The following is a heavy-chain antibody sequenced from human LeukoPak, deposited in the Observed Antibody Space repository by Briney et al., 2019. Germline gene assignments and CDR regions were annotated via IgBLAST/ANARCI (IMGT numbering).Heavy chain of an antibody. Sequence: GGSLRLSCAASGFTFSDYAMHWVRQVPGKGPEWVGGSSWNSGTIAYGESVKGRATISRDNARNSLYLEVNSLRVEDTALYYCAKDLAVGTSPRVYAFDVWGQGSLVTVSS. J-gene: IGHJ3*01. CDR3: AKDLAVGTSPRVYAFDV. D-gene: IGHD1/OR15-1a*01. CDR1: GFTFSDYA. V-gene: IGHV3-9*01. CDR2: SSWNSGTI.